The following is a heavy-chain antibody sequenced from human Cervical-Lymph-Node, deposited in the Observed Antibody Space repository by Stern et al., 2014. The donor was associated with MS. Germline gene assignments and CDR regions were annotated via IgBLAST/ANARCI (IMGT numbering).Heavy chain of an antibody. V-gene: IGHV4-39*01. CDR3: ARSFYSSRSPYYYGMDV. CDR2: LYYRGST. Sequence: QVQLQESGPGLVKPSETLSLTCTVSGGSVSDTSSYWGWIRQPPGKGLEWIGSLYYRGSTYFNPSLKSRVTISEDTSRNHFPLKLSSVPAADSAVYFCARSFYSSRSPYYYGMDVWGQGTTVTVSS. CDR1: GGSVSDTSSY. D-gene: IGHD4-11*01. J-gene: IGHJ6*02.